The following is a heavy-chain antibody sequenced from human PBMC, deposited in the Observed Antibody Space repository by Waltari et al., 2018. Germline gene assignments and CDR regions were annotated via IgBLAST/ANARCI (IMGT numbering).Heavy chain of an antibody. Sequence: QVQLQESGPGLVKPSQTLSLNCIVSGVSITSNNYYWSWFRQPAGKGLGGIGRISPTGRTIYNPSRKSRLTISVDTSKNQFSLQMSSVTVADTAVYYCATLYDLWSGYPDAFDVWGQGTMVTVSS. CDR1: GVSITSNNYY. D-gene: IGHD3-3*01. J-gene: IGHJ3*01. CDR3: ATLYDLWSGYPDAFDV. CDR2: ISPTGRT. V-gene: IGHV4-61*02.